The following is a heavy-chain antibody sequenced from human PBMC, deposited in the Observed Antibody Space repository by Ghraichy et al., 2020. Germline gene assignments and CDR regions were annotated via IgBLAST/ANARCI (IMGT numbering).Heavy chain of an antibody. Sequence: SVKVSCKASGGTFSSYAISWVRQAPGQGLEWMGRIIPILGIANYAQKFQGRVTITAHKSTSTAYMELSSLRSEDTAVYYCARDQSNYGDYGPYYYYGMDVWGQGTTVTVSS. CDR2: IIPILGIA. J-gene: IGHJ6*02. CDR3: ARDQSNYGDYGPYYYYGMDV. V-gene: IGHV1-69*04. CDR1: GGTFSSYA. D-gene: IGHD4-17*01.